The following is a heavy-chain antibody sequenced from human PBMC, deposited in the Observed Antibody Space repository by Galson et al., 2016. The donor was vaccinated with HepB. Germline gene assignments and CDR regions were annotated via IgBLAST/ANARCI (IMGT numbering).Heavy chain of an antibody. V-gene: IGHV4-61*01. CDR2: IYDSGNT. CDR3: AREVLGYDSSGYYRHYFDY. D-gene: IGHD3-22*01. Sequence: ETLSLTCTVSGVSVTSGSFYWSWIRQPPGKELEWIGYIYDSGNTNYNPSLKSRVTISVDTSKNQFSLKLRSVTAADTAVYYCAREVLGYDSSGYYRHYFDYWGQGTLVSVSS. CDR1: GVSVTSGSFY. J-gene: IGHJ4*02.